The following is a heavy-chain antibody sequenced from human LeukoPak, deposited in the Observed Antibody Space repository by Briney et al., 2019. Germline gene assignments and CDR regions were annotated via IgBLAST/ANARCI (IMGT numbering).Heavy chain of an antibody. CDR2: IHYSGRT. CDR3: ARLAQLRDGYEWGSYYFDY. CDR1: GGSIHNYY. J-gene: IGHJ4*02. D-gene: IGHD5-24*01. Sequence: SETLSLTCTVSGGSIHNYYWDWIRQPPGKGLEWIGYIHYSGRTSYNPSLKSRVTISADTSKDQFSLKLRSLIATDTAVYYCARLAQLRDGYEWGSYYFDYWGQGTLVTVSS. V-gene: IGHV4-59*08.